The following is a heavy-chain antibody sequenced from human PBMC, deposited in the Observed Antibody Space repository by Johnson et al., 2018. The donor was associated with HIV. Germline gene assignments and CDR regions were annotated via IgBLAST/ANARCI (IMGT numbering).Heavy chain of an antibody. V-gene: IGHV3-53*01. Sequence: VQLVESGGGLIQPGGSLRLSCVASGFTVSSNYMSWVRQAPGKGLEWVSVISIGGSTYYADSVKGRFTISRDNSKNTLYLQMNSLRAEDTAIYYCARGRGWWLQLGGAFDIWGQGTMVTVSS. CDR2: ISIGGST. D-gene: IGHD5-24*01. J-gene: IGHJ3*02. CDR1: GFTVSSNY. CDR3: ARGRGWWLQLGGAFDI.